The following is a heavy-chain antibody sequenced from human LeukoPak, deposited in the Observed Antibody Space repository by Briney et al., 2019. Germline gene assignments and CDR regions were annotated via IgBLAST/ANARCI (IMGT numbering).Heavy chain of an antibody. CDR1: EFTFSSYS. V-gene: IGHV3-48*01. CDR3: ARDPDY. Sequence: PGGSLRLSCAASEFTFSSYSMNWVRQAPGRGLEWVSYIAISSSTIYYADSVRGRFTISRDNAQKSLYLQMNRLRAEDTAVYYCARDPDYWGQGTLVTVSS. J-gene: IGHJ4*02. CDR2: IAISSSTI.